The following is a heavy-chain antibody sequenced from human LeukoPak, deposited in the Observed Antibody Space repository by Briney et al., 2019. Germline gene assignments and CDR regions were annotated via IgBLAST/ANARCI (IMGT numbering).Heavy chain of an antibody. CDR2: IGNTET. V-gene: IGHV3-23*01. J-gene: IGHJ4*02. CDR3: AKDWIQFNRVFDCFDS. Sequence: HGGSLRLSCATSGSPFETNAMSWVRQAPGKGLEWVATIGNTETFYADSVTGRFTISRDNSKNTVNLQMNRLRVEDTAIYYCAKDWIQFNRVFDCFDSWGQGTLVTVSS. D-gene: IGHD5-18*01. CDR1: GSPFETNA.